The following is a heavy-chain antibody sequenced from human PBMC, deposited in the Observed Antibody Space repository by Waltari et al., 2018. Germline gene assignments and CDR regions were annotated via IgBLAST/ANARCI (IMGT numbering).Heavy chain of an antibody. V-gene: IGHV4-38-2*01. J-gene: IGHJ3*02. CDR3: ARRLPVYDAFDI. CDR2: IYHSVST. D-gene: IGHD5-12*01. CDR1: GYSISSGYY. Sequence: QVQLQESGPGLVKPSETLSLTCAVSGYSISSGYYWGWIRQPPGKGLEWIGSIYHSVSTYYNPSLKSRVTISVDTSKNQFSLKLSSVTAADTAVYYCARRLPVYDAFDIWGQGTMVTVSS.